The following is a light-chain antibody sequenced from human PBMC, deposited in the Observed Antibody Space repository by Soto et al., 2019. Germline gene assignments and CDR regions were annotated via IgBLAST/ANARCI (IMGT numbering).Light chain of an antibody. CDR3: QQYNDWPLT. V-gene: IGKV3-15*01. CDR2: GAS. J-gene: IGKJ4*01. CDR1: QSVNSN. Sequence: EKVMTQSPATLSVSPGEKDTISCRASQSVNSNLAWYQQKPGQAPRLLLYGASTRATGIPARFSGSASGTEFTLTISILQSEDSAVYYCQQYNDWPLTFGGGTKVDIK.